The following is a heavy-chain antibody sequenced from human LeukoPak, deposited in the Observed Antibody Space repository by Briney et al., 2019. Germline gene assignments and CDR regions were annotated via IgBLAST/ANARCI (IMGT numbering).Heavy chain of an antibody. D-gene: IGHD1-1*01. V-gene: IGHV3-21*04. Sequence: NTGGSLRLSCAASGFTFSTYSMCWVRQAPGKGLEWVSSISSDSTYIYYLDSVKGRFTVSRDNAKHSLYLYMNSLRAEDTAVYYCAKDRAGTPWADWGQGTLVTVSS. CDR1: GFTFSTYS. CDR2: ISSDSTYI. CDR3: AKDRAGTPWAD. J-gene: IGHJ4*02.